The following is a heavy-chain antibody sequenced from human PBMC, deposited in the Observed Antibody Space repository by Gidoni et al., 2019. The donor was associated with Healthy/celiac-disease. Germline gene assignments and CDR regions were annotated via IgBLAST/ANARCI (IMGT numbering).Heavy chain of an antibody. J-gene: IGHJ3*02. CDR2: SGIRSIYI. D-gene: IGHD6-19*01. Sequence: EVQLVASGGGLIKPGGSLRRSCAAQGLTFSSYSMNWLRKAPGKGVEGVSSSGIRSIYICYAGTVKNRLTISRINSKNSKYLQMNGLRAEDTAVYYCASSGWRLGPNDAFDIWGQGTMVTVSS. CDR3: ASSGWRLGPNDAFDI. V-gene: IGHV3-21*01. CDR1: GLTFSSYS.